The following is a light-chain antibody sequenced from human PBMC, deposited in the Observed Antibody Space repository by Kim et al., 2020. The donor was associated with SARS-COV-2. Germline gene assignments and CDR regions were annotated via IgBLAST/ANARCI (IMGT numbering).Light chain of an antibody. J-gene: IGKJ1*01. V-gene: IGKV1-5*03. CDR1: QSIDSW. CDR3: QHYHSYPWT. Sequence: DIQMTQSPATLSASVGDRVSITCRASQSIDSWLAWYQQKPGKAPKALIYKASSLKSGVPSRFSGSGFGTDFTLTINSLQPDDFATYYCQHYHSYPWTFGQGTKVDIK. CDR2: KAS.